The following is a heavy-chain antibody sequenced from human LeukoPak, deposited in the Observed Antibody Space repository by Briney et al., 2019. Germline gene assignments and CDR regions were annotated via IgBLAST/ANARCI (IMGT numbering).Heavy chain of an antibody. CDR1: GYSISSSNW. D-gene: IGHD3-9*01. CDR3: ARSGTYYDILEYYFDY. CDR2: IYYSGST. V-gene: IGHV4-28*01. J-gene: IGHJ4*02. Sequence: SETLSLTCAVSGYSISSSNWLGWIRQPPGKGLEWIGYIYYSGSTYYNPSLKSRVTMSVDTSKNQFSLKLSSVTGVDTAVYYCARSGTYYDILEYYFDYWGQGTLVTVSS.